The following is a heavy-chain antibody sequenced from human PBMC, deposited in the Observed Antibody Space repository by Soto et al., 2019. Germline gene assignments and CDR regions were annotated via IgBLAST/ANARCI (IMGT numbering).Heavy chain of an antibody. CDR3: AAFVVVTAGEY. V-gene: IGHV3-74*01. J-gene: IGHJ4*02. CDR1: GFTFSSYW. D-gene: IGHD2-21*02. CDR2: ITADGIGT. Sequence: EVQLVESGGGLVQPGGSLRLSCAASGFTFSSYWMHWVRQTPGKGLVWVGRITADGIGTTYADSVKGRFTISRDNAKNMVYLQMNSLRAEDTAVNYCAAFVVVTAGEYWGQGTLVTVSS.